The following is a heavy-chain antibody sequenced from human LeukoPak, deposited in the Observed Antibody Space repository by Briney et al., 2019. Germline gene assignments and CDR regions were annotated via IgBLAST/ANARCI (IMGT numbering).Heavy chain of an antibody. V-gene: IGHV1-69*05. J-gene: IGHJ4*02. D-gene: IGHD3-16*01. Sequence: SVKVSCKASGGTFSSYAISWVRQAPGQGLEWMGGIIPIFGTANYAQKFQGRVTITTDESTSTAYMELSSLRASDTGMYYCARMSIYAGDYWGQGTLVTVSS. CDR2: IIPIFGTA. CDR3: ARMSIYAGDY. CDR1: GGTFSSYA.